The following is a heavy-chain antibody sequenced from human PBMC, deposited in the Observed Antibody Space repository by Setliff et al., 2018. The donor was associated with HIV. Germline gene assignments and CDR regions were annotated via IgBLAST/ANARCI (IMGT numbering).Heavy chain of an antibody. D-gene: IGHD5-18*01. V-gene: IGHV4-34*01. CDR2: VTHSGRT. Sequence: PSETLSLTCAVYGGSFSGYYWSWIRQPPGKGLEWIGEVTHSGRTNYNPSLESRVTTSVDTSKNQFSLKLSSVTAADTAVFYCARGGYSYGFGRHRAYFQYWGQGTQVTVSS. CDR1: GGSFSGYY. J-gene: IGHJ1*01. CDR3: ARGGYSYGFGRHRAYFQY.